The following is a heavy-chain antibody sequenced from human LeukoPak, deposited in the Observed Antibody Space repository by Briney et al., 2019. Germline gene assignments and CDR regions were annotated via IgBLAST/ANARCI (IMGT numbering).Heavy chain of an antibody. V-gene: IGHV3-33*01. Sequence: GGSLRLSCAASGFTFSSFGMHWVRQAPGKGLEWVAVIWYDASDRYYADSVKGRFTISRDNSKYTLFLQMNSLRDDDTAVYYRVRGVGVSRFNYFDPWGQGTLVVVSS. J-gene: IGHJ5*02. D-gene: IGHD5-24*01. CDR3: VRGVGVSRFNYFDP. CDR2: IWYDASDR. CDR1: GFTFSSFG.